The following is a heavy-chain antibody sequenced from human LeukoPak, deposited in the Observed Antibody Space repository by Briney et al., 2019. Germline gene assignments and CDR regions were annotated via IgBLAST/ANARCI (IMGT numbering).Heavy chain of an antibody. Sequence: GGSLRLSCAASGFTITNYWMHWVRQAPGQGLVWVSRISSDGTTTNYADSVRGRFTISRDNAKNMLYLQMNSLRAEDTAIYYCVVNVLGWGQGTLVTVSS. CDR3: VVNVLG. CDR2: ISSDGTTT. D-gene: IGHD6-6*01. CDR1: GFTITNYW. V-gene: IGHV3-74*01. J-gene: IGHJ4*02.